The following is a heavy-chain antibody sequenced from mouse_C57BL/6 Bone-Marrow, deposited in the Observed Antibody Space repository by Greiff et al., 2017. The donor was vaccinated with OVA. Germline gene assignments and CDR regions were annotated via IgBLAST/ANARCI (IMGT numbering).Heavy chain of an antibody. D-gene: IGHD1-1*01. V-gene: IGHV1-64*01. CDR2: IHPNSGRT. CDR1: GYTFTSYW. J-gene: IGHJ4*01. CDR3: ARDYYGSSLYAMDY. Sequence: VQLQQSGAELVKPGASVKLSCKASGYTFTSYWMHWVKQRPGQGLEWIGMIHPNSGRTNYNEKFKSKATLTVDKSSSTAYMQLSSLTSEDSAVYYCARDYYGSSLYAMDYWGQGTSVTVSS.